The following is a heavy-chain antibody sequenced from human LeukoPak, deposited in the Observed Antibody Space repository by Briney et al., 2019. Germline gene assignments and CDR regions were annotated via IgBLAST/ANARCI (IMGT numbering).Heavy chain of an antibody. CDR2: FDPKQGQT. V-gene: IGHV1-24*01. Sequence: ASVKVSCQVTEYTLRQLSMHWLRQAPGKGPEWIGGFDPKQGQTIYAQQFQARVTVTEDTSTTTAYMELTSLGSDDTAVYYCAIGGFDILTGYKKWGQGTLVSVSS. J-gene: IGHJ4*02. CDR1: EYTLRQLS. CDR3: AIGGFDILTGYKK. D-gene: IGHD3-9*01.